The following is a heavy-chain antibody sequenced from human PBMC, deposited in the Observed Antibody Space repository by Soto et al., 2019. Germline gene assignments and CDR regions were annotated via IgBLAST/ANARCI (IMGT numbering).Heavy chain of an antibody. V-gene: IGHV3-23*01. CDR2: ISGSGGST. Sequence: GGALRLSCAASGFTLISYAMSWVRQAPGKGLEWVSAISGSGGSTYYADSVKGRFTISRDNSKNTLYLQMNSLRAEDTAVYYCAKDLSSYYYDSSGSWGQGTLVTVSS. D-gene: IGHD3-22*01. J-gene: IGHJ5*02. CDR3: AKDLSSYYYDSSGS. CDR1: GFTLISYA.